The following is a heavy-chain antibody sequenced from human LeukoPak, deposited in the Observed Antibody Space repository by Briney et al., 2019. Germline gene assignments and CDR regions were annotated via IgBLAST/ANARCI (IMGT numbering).Heavy chain of an antibody. Sequence: GGSLRLSCVASGFTFKSHAMRWVRQAPGKGLEWVSATSGSGGSKFYADSVKGRFTISRDNSKDTLYLQMNDLRVEDTAMYYCAKFPSYDSSGHDGFDVWGQGTRVTVS. CDR2: TSGSGGSK. CDR3: AKFPSYDSSGHDGFDV. J-gene: IGHJ3*01. V-gene: IGHV3-23*01. D-gene: IGHD3-22*01. CDR1: GFTFKSHA.